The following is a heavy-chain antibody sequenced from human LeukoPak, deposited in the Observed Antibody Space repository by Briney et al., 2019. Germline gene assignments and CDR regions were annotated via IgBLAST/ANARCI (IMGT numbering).Heavy chain of an antibody. D-gene: IGHD2-21*02. CDR1: GFTVSSNY. Sequence: GGSLRLSCAASGFTVSSNYMSWVRQAPGKGLEWVSVIYSGDSTYYADSVKGRFTISRDNSKNTLNLQMNSLRAEDTAVYYCAKGKGSYCDGDCSSRILDHWGQGTLVTVSS. V-gene: IGHV3-53*01. J-gene: IGHJ4*02. CDR2: IYSGDST. CDR3: AKGKGSYCDGDCSSRILDH.